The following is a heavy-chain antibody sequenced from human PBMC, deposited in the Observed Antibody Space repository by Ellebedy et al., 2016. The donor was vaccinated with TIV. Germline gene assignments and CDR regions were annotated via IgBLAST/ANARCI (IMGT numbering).Heavy chain of an antibody. D-gene: IGHD2-8*01. CDR3: ARDMVQGMVSKYVWFEY. Sequence: ASVKVSCKVSGYTFTSYGISWVRQGPGQGLEWMGWIRAYTGDTVYAQKFQGRLTVSTDTSTNTAYMELRSLRSDNTAVYFCARDMVQGMVSKYVWFEYWGQGTLVTVSS. V-gene: IGHV1-18*01. CDR2: IRAYTGDT. J-gene: IGHJ4*02. CDR1: GYTFTSYG.